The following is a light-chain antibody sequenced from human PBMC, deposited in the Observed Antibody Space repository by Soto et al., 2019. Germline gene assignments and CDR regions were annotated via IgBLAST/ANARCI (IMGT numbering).Light chain of an antibody. Sequence: DIQMTQSPSTLSASVGDRVTITCRASQSISGWLAWYQQKPGKAPKLLIYKASSLESGVPSRFSGSGSGTEFTLTISSLQPDDFATYYCQHYNYYSPWTFGQGTKV. CDR1: QSISGW. CDR3: QHYNYYSPWT. CDR2: KAS. V-gene: IGKV1-5*03. J-gene: IGKJ1*01.